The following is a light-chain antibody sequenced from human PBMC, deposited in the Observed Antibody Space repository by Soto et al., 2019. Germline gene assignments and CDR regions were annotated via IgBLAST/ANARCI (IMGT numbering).Light chain of an antibody. Sequence: EIVMTQSPATLSVSPGERATLSCRASQDVSSNLAWYQQKPGQAPRLLIYGASSRATGIPDRFSGSGSGTDFTLTISRLEPEDFAVYYCQQYGSSPRTFGQGTKVDI. CDR1: QDVSSN. CDR3: QQYGSSPRT. CDR2: GAS. J-gene: IGKJ1*01. V-gene: IGKV3-20*01.